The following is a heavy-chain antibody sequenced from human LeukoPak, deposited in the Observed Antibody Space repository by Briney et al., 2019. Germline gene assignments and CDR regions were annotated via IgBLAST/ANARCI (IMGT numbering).Heavy chain of an antibody. V-gene: IGHV3-23*01. J-gene: IGHJ6*03. Sequence: GGSLRLSRAASGFTFSSYAMSWVRQAPRKGLEWVSGIIDSGESTYYANFAKGRFTISRDNSNNTLYLQMNSLRAEDTAVYYCAKLGGQELHNYYVAVCGKGTTVAVSS. CDR1: GFTFSSYA. CDR3: AKLGGQELHNYYVAV. D-gene: IGHD3-16*01. CDR2: IIDSGEST.